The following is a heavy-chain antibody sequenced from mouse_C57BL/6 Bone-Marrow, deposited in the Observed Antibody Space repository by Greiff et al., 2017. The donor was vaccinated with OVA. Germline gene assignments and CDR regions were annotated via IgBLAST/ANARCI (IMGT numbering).Heavy chain of an antibody. CDR3: ARSNYYGSRGMDY. Sequence: QVQLQQSGAELARPGASVKLSCKASGYTFTSYGISWVKQRPGQGLEWIGEIYPRSGNTYYNEKFKGKATLTADKSSSTAYMELRSLTSEDSAVYFCARSNYYGSRGMDYWGQGTSVTVSS. J-gene: IGHJ4*01. V-gene: IGHV1-81*01. D-gene: IGHD1-1*01. CDR2: IYPRSGNT. CDR1: GYTFTSYG.